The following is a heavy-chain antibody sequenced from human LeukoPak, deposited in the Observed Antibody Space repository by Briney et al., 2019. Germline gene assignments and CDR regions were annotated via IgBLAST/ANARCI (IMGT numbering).Heavy chain of an antibody. CDR3: ATGYTNGVNQEIWLDP. CDR1: GGSISSRSYY. V-gene: IGHV4-39*07. Sequence: SETLSLTCTVSGGSISSRSYYWGWIRQPPGKGLEWIGSVYYSGNTYYNPSLKSLASMSVDTSKNQFSLRLRSVTAADTAMYYCATGYTNGVNQEIWLDPWGQGILVTVSS. D-gene: IGHD2-8*01. CDR2: VYYSGNT. J-gene: IGHJ5*02.